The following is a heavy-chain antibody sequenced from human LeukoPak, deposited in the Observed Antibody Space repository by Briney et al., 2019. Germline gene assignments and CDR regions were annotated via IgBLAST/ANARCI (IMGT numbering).Heavy chain of an antibody. CDR2: INSDGSST. CDR1: GFTFSSYW. Sequence: PGGSLRLSCAASGFTFSSYWMHWVRQAPGKGLVWVSRINSDGSSTSYADSVKGRFTISRDNSKNTLYLQMNSLRAEDTAVYYCARDFGTVGLDYWGQGTLVTVSS. CDR3: ARDFGTVGLDY. D-gene: IGHD1-1*01. V-gene: IGHV3-74*01. J-gene: IGHJ4*02.